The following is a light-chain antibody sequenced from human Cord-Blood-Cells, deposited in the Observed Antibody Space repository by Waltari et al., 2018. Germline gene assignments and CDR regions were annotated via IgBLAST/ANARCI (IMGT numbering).Light chain of an antibody. V-gene: IGKV4-1*01. CDR2: WAS. Sequence: DIVMTQSPASLAVSLGERATIHCKSRPSVLYSSNNKNYLAWYQQKPGQPPKLLIYWASTRESGVPDRFSGSGSGTDFTLTISSLQAEDVAVYYCQQYYSTPPTFGQGTKVEIK. J-gene: IGKJ1*01. CDR3: QQYYSTPPT. CDR1: PSVLYSSNNKNY.